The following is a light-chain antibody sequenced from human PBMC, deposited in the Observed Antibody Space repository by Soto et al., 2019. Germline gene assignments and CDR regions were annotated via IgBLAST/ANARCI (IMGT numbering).Light chain of an antibody. J-gene: IGKJ5*01. CDR1: QSVSSN. V-gene: IGKV3-15*01. Sequence: DTVMTQSRATVSVSPGGGATLSCRASQSVSSNLVWYQHRPGQAPRLLIYGASTRATDIPARFSGSGSGTEFTLTISSLEPEDFAVYYCQQRSSWITFGQGTRLEI. CDR3: QQRSSWIT. CDR2: GAS.